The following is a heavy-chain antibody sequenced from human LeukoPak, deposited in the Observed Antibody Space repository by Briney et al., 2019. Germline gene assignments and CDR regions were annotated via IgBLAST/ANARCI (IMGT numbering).Heavy chain of an antibody. CDR2: IYPGDSDT. CDR1: GYSFTSYW. V-gene: IGHV5-51*01. Sequence: GESLKISCKGSGYSFTSYWNGWVRQMPGKGLEWMGIIYPGDSDTRYSPSFQGQVTISADKSISTAYLQWSSLKASDTAMYYCARPYYDSSGYYSGFDPWGQGTLVTVSS. D-gene: IGHD3-22*01. CDR3: ARPYYDSSGYYSGFDP. J-gene: IGHJ5*02.